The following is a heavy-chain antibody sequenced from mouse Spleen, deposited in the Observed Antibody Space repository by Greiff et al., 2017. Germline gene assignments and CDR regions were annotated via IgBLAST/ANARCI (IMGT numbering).Heavy chain of an antibody. CDR2: IDPANGNT. CDR1: GFNIKDYY. D-gene: IGHD2-14*01. J-gene: IGHJ1*03. CDR3: ARDYRSHWYFDV. Sequence: VQLKESGAELVRPGASVKLSCTASGFNIKDYYMHWVKQRPEQGLEWIGRIDPANGNTKYAPKFQGKATITADTSSNTAYLQLSSLTSEDTAIYYCARDYRSHWYFDVWGTGTTVTVSS. V-gene: IGHV14-3*01.